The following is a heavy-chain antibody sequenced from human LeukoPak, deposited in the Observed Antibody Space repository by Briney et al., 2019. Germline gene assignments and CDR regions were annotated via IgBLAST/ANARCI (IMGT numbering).Heavy chain of an antibody. D-gene: IGHD2-15*01. J-gene: IGHJ5*02. V-gene: IGHV5-51*01. CDR3: ARQEYCSGGSCYTWFDP. CDR1: GYRFTSYW. Sequence: GESLKISCKGSGYRFTSYWIGWVRQMPGKGLGWMGIIYPGDSDTRYSPSFQGQDTISADKSISTAYLQWSSLKASDTAMYYCARQEYCSGGSCYTWFDPWGQGTRVIVSS. CDR2: IYPGDSDT.